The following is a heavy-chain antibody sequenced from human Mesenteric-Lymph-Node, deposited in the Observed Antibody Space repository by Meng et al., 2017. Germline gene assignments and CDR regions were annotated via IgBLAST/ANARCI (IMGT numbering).Heavy chain of an antibody. CDR3: ARDGSLIVGAVRGYNWFDP. J-gene: IGHJ5*02. Sequence: ASVKVSCKASGYTFTSYAMHWVRQAPGQRLEWMGWINAGNGNTKYSQKFQGRVTITRDTSASTAYMELSSLRSEDTAVYYCARDGSLIVGAVRGYNWFDPWGQGTLVTVSS. CDR1: GYTFTSYA. V-gene: IGHV1-3*01. CDR2: INAGNGNT. D-gene: IGHD1-26*01.